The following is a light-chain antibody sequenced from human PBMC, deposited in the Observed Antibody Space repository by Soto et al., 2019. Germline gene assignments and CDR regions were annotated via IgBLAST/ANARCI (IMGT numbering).Light chain of an antibody. CDR1: QSVSSSY. V-gene: IGKV3-15*01. CDR3: QQYDNWPPT. Sequence: EIVMKQSPATLSVSPGVRATLSCRASQSVSSSYLAWYQQKPGQAPRLLIYGASTRATDIPARFSGSGSGTEFTLTISSLQSEDFAVYYCQQYDNWPPTFGQGTRLENK. CDR2: GAS. J-gene: IGKJ5*01.